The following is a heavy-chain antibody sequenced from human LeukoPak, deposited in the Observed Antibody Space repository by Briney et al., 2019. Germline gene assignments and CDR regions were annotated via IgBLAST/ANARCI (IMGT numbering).Heavy chain of an antibody. J-gene: IGHJ3*02. D-gene: IGHD5-18*01. CDR3: ARDFDTAMVGGDAFDI. CDR1: GGSISSYY. V-gene: IGHV4-59*12. Sequence: SETLSLTCTVSGGSISSYYWSWIRQPPGKGLEWIGSIYYSGSTYYNPSLKSRVTISVDTSKNQFSLKLSSVTAADTAVYYCARDFDTAMVGGDAFDIWGQGTMVTVSS. CDR2: IYYSGST.